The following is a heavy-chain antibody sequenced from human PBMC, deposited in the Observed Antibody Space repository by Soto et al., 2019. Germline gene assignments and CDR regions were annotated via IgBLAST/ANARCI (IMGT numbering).Heavy chain of an antibody. Sequence: ASVKVSCKASGYTFTNYDINWVRQATGQGLEWMGWMNPNSGNTGYTQKFQGRVTMTRDTSISTAYMELSSLRSEDTAVYYCARGHDYGDYYYYYYYMDVWGKGTMVTVSS. CDR1: GYTFTNYD. CDR2: MNPNSGNT. CDR3: ARGHDYGDYYYYYYYMDV. D-gene: IGHD4-17*01. J-gene: IGHJ6*03. V-gene: IGHV1-8*01.